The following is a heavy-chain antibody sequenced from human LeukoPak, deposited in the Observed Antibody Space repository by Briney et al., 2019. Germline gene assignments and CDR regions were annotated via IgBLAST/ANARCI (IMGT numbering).Heavy chain of an antibody. V-gene: IGHV4-39*06. Sequence: PSETLSLTCTVSGGSISSSSYYWGWIRQPPGKGLGWVGSIYYSGSTYYNPSLKSRVTMSVDTSKNQFPLKLNSVTAADTAVYYCAGSAPGNYYYYYGMDVWGQGTTVTVSS. CDR2: IYYSGST. CDR1: GGSISSSSYY. CDR3: AGSAPGNYYYYYGMDV. J-gene: IGHJ6*02.